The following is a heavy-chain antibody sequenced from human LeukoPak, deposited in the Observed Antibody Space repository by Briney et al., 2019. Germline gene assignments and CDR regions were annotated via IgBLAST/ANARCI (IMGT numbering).Heavy chain of an antibody. J-gene: IGHJ4*02. CDR3: ARPFDGLFDY. V-gene: IGHV4-39*01. D-gene: IGHD3-9*01. CDR1: GGSVSSSSYY. Sequence: SETLSLTCTISGGSVSSSSYYWGWIRQPPGKGLEWIGNIYYSGSTYYNPSLESRVTISVDTSKNQFSLKLISVTAADTAVYYCARPFDGLFDYWGQGTLVTVSS. CDR2: IYYSGST.